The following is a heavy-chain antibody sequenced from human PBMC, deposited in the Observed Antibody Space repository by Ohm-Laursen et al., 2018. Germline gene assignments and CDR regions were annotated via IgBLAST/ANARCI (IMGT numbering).Heavy chain of an antibody. J-gene: IGHJ4*02. Sequence: GTLSLTCSVSGGSISSYYWSWIRQPAGKGLEWIGRIYTSGSTNYNPSLKSRVTMSVDTSKNQFSLKLSSVTAADTAVYYCARDPGRDDSSGLDYWGQGTLVTVSS. CDR2: IYTSGST. V-gene: IGHV4-4*07. CDR3: ARDPGRDDSSGLDY. D-gene: IGHD3-22*01. CDR1: GGSISSYY.